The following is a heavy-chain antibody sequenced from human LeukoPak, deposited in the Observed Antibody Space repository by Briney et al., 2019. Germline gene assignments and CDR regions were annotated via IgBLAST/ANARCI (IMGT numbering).Heavy chain of an antibody. CDR2: ISGSGGST. Sequence: PGGSLRHSCAASGFTFSNYVMSWVRQAPGKGLEWVSAISGSGGSTSYADSVKGRFTISRDNSKSTLYLQMNSLRAEDTAVYYCAKATYSGSYDFANWGQGTLVTVSS. D-gene: IGHD1-26*01. J-gene: IGHJ4*02. V-gene: IGHV3-23*01. CDR1: GFTFSNYV. CDR3: AKATYSGSYDFAN.